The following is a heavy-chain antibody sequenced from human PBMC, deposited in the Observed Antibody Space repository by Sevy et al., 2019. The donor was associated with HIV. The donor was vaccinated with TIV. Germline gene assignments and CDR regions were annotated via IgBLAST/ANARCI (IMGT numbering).Heavy chain of an antibody. CDR2: VNPIFGTA. V-gene: IGHV1-69*13. CDR3: AGRSGTYYLYYFEY. D-gene: IGHD3-10*01. Sequence: ASVKVSCKASGDTFNNSALSWLRQAPGQGLEWMGAVNPIFGTANYALKFQGRVTLTGDVSTSTAYMERTSLRSQDTAVYYCAGRSGTYYLYYFEYWGQGTLVTVSS. J-gene: IGHJ4*02. CDR1: GDTFNNSA.